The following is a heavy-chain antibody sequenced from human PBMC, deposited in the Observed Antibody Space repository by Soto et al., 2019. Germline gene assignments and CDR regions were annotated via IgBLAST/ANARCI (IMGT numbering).Heavy chain of an antibody. J-gene: IGHJ4*02. CDR1: GGSISGYY. Sequence: QVQLQESGPGLVKPSETLSLTCTVSGGSISGYYWSWIRQPPGKGLEWIGYIYYSTNYNPSLKSRVTISVDTSKNQLSLKLTSVTAADTAVYYCARTSPVAGGFDYWGQGTLVTVSS. CDR3: ARTSPVAGGFDY. CDR2: IYYST. V-gene: IGHV4-59*01. D-gene: IGHD6-19*01.